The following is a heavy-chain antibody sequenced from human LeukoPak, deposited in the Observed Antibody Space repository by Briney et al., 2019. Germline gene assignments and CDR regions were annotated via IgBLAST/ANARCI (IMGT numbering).Heavy chain of an antibody. D-gene: IGHD3-10*01. CDR1: GFSLSIYW. CDR3: ARDNPLWFGEGGGYNWFDP. V-gene: IGHV3-7*01. Sequence: GGSLRLSCAASGFSLSIYWMSWVRQAPGKGLGWVANIKQDEGEKYYVDSVKGRFIISRDNAKNSLYLQMNSLRAEDTAVYYCARDNPLWFGEGGGYNWFDPWGQGTLVTVSS. CDR2: IKQDEGEK. J-gene: IGHJ5*02.